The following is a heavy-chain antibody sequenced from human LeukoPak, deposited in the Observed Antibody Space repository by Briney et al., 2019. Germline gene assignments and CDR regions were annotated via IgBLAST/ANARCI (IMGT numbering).Heavy chain of an antibody. CDR3: ARDRTTLIDY. Sequence: GGSLRLSCSVSGFTFSSYSMDWVRQAPGKGLEWLSYITSSSGTIYYADSVKGQFTVSRDNAKNSLYLQMNSLRDEDTAVYYCARDRTTLIDYWGQGIQVTVSS. D-gene: IGHD1-14*01. CDR1: GFTFSSYS. J-gene: IGHJ4*01. CDR2: ITSSSGTI. V-gene: IGHV3-48*02.